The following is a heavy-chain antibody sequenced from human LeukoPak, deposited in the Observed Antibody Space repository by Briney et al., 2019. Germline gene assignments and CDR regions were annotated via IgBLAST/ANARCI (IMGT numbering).Heavy chain of an antibody. CDR3: ARETSQKGAHYMDV. Sequence: SETLSLTCTVSGGSISSYYWGWIRQPPGKGLEWLGYIYYIGSTNYNPSLKSRVTISVDTSKKQFSLKLTSVTVADTAVYCCARETSQKGAHYMDVWGKGTTVTISS. CDR2: IYYIGST. CDR1: GGSISSYY. D-gene: IGHD3-16*01. V-gene: IGHV4-59*01. J-gene: IGHJ6*03.